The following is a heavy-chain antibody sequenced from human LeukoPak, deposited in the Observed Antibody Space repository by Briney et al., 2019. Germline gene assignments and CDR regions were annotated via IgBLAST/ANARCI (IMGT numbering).Heavy chain of an antibody. Sequence: AGGSLRLSCVASGFTFSTHGMSWVRQAPGKGLEWVAAVSSTGSGTYYPDSLKGRFIISRDNSQNTVFLQMNSLRPEDTAFYFCAKDGPLLWFGPTDAWGQGILVTVSS. CDR3: AKDGPLLWFGPTDA. CDR2: VSSTGSGT. J-gene: IGHJ5*02. CDR1: GFTFSTHG. D-gene: IGHD3-10*01. V-gene: IGHV3-23*01.